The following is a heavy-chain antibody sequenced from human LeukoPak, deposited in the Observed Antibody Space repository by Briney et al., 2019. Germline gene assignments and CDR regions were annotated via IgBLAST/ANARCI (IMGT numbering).Heavy chain of an antibody. CDR1: GGSISSYY. D-gene: IGHD1-26*01. CDR3: PRDRGVRGGSYGTWFDP. J-gene: IGHJ5*02. Sequence: SETLSLTCTVSGGSISSYYWSWIRQPAGKGPEWIGRIYTSGSTNYNPSLKSRVTMSVDTSKNQFSLKLSSVTAADTAVYYCPRDRGVRGGSYGTWFDPWGQGTLVTVSS. V-gene: IGHV4-4*07. CDR2: IYTSGST.